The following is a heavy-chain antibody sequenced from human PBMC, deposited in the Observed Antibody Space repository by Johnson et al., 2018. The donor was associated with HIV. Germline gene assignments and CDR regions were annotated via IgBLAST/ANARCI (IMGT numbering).Heavy chain of an antibody. CDR3: TTVTKFPYSSGWDYDAFDI. V-gene: IGHV3-15*01. CDR1: GFTFSNAW. J-gene: IGHJ3*02. CDR2: IKSKTDGGTT. Sequence: VQLVESGGGVVQPGRSLRLSCAASGFTFSNAWMSWVRQAPGKGLEWVGRIKSKTDGGTTDYAAPVKGRFTISRDDSKNTLYLQMNSLKNEDTAVYYCTTVTKFPYSSGWDYDAFDIWGQGTMVTVSS. D-gene: IGHD6-19*01.